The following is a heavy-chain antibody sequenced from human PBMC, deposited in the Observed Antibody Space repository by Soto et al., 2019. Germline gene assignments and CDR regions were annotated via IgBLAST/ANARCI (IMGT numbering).Heavy chain of an antibody. CDR3: AREYCSSTSCYFNWFDP. V-gene: IGHV3-7*01. CDR2: INQDGSEK. Sequence: PGGSLRLSCAASGFTFSRYWMSWVRQAPGKGLGWVANINQDGSEKYYVDSVKGRLTISRDNAKNSLYLQMNSLRADDTAVYYCAREYCSSTSCYFNWFDPWGQGTLVTVSS. D-gene: IGHD2-2*01. J-gene: IGHJ5*02. CDR1: GFTFSRYW.